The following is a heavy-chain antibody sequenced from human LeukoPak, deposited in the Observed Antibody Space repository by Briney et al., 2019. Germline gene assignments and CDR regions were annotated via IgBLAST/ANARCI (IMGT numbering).Heavy chain of an antibody. V-gene: IGHV3-7*01. Sequence: PGGSLRLSCAASGFTFSSYAMSWVRQAPGKGLEWVANIKQDGSEKYYVDSVKGRFTISRDNAKNSLYLQMNSLRAEDTAVYYCARLIAVVPKFYDYWGQGTLVTVSS. CDR3: ARLIAVVPKFYDY. J-gene: IGHJ4*02. CDR1: GFTFSSYA. D-gene: IGHD3-22*01. CDR2: IKQDGSEK.